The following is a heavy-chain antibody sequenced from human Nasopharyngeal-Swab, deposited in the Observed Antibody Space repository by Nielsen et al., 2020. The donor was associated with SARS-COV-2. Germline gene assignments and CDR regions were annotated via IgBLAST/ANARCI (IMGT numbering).Heavy chain of an antibody. D-gene: IGHD3/OR15-3a*01. CDR3: ARGREDYGFWPGNPQDAFDI. Sequence: ASVKVSCKASGYTFITYGITWVRQAPGQGLEWMGWISTYNGDTNYAQKGQGRVTMTTETSTRTAYMELRSLRSDDTAVYYCARGREDYGFWPGNPQDAFDIWGQGTMVTVSP. CDR1: GYTFITYG. J-gene: IGHJ3*02. V-gene: IGHV1-18*01. CDR2: ISTYNGDT.